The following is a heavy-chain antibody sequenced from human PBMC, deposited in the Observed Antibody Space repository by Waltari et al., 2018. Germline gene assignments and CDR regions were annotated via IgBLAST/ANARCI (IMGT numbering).Heavy chain of an antibody. CDR2: MNPNSGHT. J-gene: IGHJ5*02. CDR1: GYTFTTYE. D-gene: IGHD5-12*01. Sequence: QVQLVQSGAEVRKPGASVKVSCKTSGYTFTTYEINWVRQATGQGLEWMGWMNPNSGHTVYAQKVQGRVTMTRDTSMSTAYLELSSLRSDDTALYYCAIGRDVFAGYDYNWFDPWGQGTLVTVSS. V-gene: IGHV1-8*02. CDR3: AIGRDVFAGYDYNWFDP.